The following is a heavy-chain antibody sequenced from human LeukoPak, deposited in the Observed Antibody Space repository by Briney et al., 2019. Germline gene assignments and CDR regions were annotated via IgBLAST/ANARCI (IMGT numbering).Heavy chain of an antibody. V-gene: IGHV4-61*09. CDR2: IYTSGST. Sequence: SETLSLTCTVSGGSISSDDYYWSWVRQPAGKGLEWIGHIYTSGSTNQNPSLKSRVTISVDTSKNQFSLKLSSVTAADTAVYYCARGGYCGGDCYFYYWGQGTLVTVSS. D-gene: IGHD2-21*02. CDR1: GGSISSDDYY. CDR3: ARGGYCGGDCYFYY. J-gene: IGHJ4*02.